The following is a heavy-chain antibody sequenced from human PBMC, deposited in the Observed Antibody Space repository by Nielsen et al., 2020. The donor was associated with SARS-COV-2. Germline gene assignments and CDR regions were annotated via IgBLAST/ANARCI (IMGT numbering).Heavy chain of an antibody. Sequence: GESLKISCAASGFSFRDYGMAWVRQAPGKGLEWVSIIYSDGSTYYAGSVKGRLTISRDNSKNTLYLQMNSLRAEDTAVYYCARGGGGMDVWGQGTTVTVSS. CDR3: ARGGGGMDV. CDR1: GFSFRDYG. J-gene: IGHJ6*02. CDR2: IYSDGST. D-gene: IGHD3-16*01. V-gene: IGHV3-53*01.